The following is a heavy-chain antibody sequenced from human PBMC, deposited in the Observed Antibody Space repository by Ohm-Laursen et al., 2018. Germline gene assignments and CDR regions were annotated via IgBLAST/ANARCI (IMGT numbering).Heavy chain of an antibody. CDR3: ASYHDYGDLGWYFDL. CDR2: IYGGGGT. CDR1: GGSINSYY. J-gene: IGHJ2*01. V-gene: IGHV4-4*07. Sequence: SETLSLTCNVSGGSINSYYWSWIRQHAVKGLEWIGRIYGGGGTNYNPSLESRVTMSVDTSKNQFSLKLSSVTAADTAVYYCASYHDYGDLGWYFDLWGRGTLVTVSS. D-gene: IGHD4-17*01.